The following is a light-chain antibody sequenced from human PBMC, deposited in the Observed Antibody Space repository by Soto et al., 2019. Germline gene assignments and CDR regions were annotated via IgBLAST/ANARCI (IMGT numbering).Light chain of an antibody. CDR1: NTDIGSHNL. CDR2: EGT. J-gene: IGLJ7*01. Sequence: QSVLTQPASVSGSPGQSITISCTGTNTDIGSHNLVSWYQHHPGKAPKLMIYEGTKWPSGVSSRFSGSKSGNTASLTISGLQAEDEADYYCCSYAGSSPGYVFGSGTQLTVL. V-gene: IGLV2-23*01. CDR3: CSYAGSSPGYV.